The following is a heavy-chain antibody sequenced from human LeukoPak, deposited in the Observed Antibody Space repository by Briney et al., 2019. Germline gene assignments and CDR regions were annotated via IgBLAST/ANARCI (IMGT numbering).Heavy chain of an antibody. V-gene: IGHV3-30*18. CDR1: GFPFSDYG. J-gene: IGHJ4*02. CDR2: ISHDGNNK. Sequence: PGTSLRLSCAASGFPFSDYGMYWVRQAPGKGLEWLAVISHDGNNKYYAESVKGRIAIPRDNSMNTLYLQMNSLRAEDTAVYYCAKVRWGSDNALDSWGQGTLVTGSS. D-gene: IGHD3-16*01. CDR3: AKVRWGSDNALDS.